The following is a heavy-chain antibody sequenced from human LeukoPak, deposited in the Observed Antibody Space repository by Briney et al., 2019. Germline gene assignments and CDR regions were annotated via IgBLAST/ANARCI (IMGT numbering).Heavy chain of an antibody. CDR1: GYTFTSYY. CDR3: ARDTPYCSSTSCYYYGMDV. Sequence: ASVKVSCKASGYTFTSYYMHWARQAPGQGLEWMGIINPSGGSTSYAQKFQGRVTITADESTSTAYMELSSLRSEDTAVYYCARDTPYCSSTSCYYYGMDVWGQGTTVTVSS. D-gene: IGHD2-2*01. J-gene: IGHJ6*02. CDR2: INPSGGST. V-gene: IGHV1-46*01.